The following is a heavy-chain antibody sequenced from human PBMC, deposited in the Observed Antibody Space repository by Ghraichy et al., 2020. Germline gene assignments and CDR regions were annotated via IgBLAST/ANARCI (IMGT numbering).Heavy chain of an antibody. CDR1: GFLFSSFS. CDR3: VRGGQYNNFDYFDY. Sequence: GESLNISCAASGFLFSSFSMNWVRQAPGKGLQWIPYISSSSTTRNYADAVKGRFTISRDDAKNSLYLQMNSLRDDDTAAYYCVRGGQYNNFDYFDYWGQATLVTVSS. D-gene: IGHD3-9*01. V-gene: IGHV3-48*02. J-gene: IGHJ4*02. CDR2: ISSSSTTR.